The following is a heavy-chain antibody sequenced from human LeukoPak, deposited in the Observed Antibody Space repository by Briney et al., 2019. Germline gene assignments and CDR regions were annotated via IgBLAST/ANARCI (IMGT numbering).Heavy chain of an antibody. CDR3: AKDPNGDYVGAFDM. D-gene: IGHD4-17*01. J-gene: IGHJ3*02. CDR2: ISASGGST. CDR1: GFTFSSYA. Sequence: GGSLRLSCAVSGFTFSSYAMIWVRQAPGRGLEWVSGISASGGSTYYADSVKGRFTIFRDNSKNTLNLQMNSLRAEDTAVYYCAKDPNGDYVGAFDMRGQGTLVTVSS. V-gene: IGHV3-23*01.